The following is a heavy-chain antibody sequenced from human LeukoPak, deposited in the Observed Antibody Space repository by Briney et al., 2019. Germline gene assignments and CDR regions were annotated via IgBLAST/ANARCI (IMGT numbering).Heavy chain of an antibody. V-gene: IGHV3-23*01. Sequence: PGGSLRLSCAASGFTFTSYAMSWVRQAPGKGLEWVSGIGGSGGSTYYADSVKGRFTIQMNSLRAEDTAVYYCAKDLGYHDSSGYRGSFDIWGQGTMVTVFS. CDR1: GFTFTSYA. CDR3: AKDLGYHDSSGYRGSFDI. CDR2: IGGSGGST. J-gene: IGHJ3*02. D-gene: IGHD3-22*01.